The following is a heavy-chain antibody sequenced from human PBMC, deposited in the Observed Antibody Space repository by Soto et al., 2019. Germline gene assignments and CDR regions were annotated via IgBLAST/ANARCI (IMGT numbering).Heavy chain of an antibody. J-gene: IGHJ5*02. Sequence: GGSLRLSCAASGFTFSGSAMHWVRQASGKGLEWVGRIRSKANSYATAYAASVKGRFTISRDDSKNTAYLQMNSLKTEDTAVYYCTRHCSSTSCYPLGESPKTGFDTWGQGTLVTVSS. V-gene: IGHV3-73*01. CDR2: IRSKANSYAT. D-gene: IGHD2-2*01. CDR1: GFTFSGSA. CDR3: TRHCSSTSCYPLGESPKTGFDT.